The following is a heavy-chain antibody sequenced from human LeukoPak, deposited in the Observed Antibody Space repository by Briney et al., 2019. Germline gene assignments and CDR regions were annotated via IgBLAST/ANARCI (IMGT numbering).Heavy chain of an antibody. V-gene: IGHV3-23*01. CDR1: GFTFSSYA. CDR3: ARSDYGDYGYFDY. CDR2: ISSSGGST. J-gene: IGHJ4*02. D-gene: IGHD4-17*01. Sequence: GGSLRLSCAASGFTFSSYAMSWVRQAPGKGLEWVSGISSSGGSTYYADSVKGRFTIFRDNSKNTLYLQMNSLRAEDTAVYYCARSDYGDYGYFDYWGQGTLVTVSS.